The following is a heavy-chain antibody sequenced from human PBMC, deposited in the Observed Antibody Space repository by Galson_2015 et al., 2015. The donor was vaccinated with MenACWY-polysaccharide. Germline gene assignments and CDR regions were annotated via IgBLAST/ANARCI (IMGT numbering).Heavy chain of an antibody. CDR1: DSSIRSGYF. V-gene: IGHV4-38-2*01. CDR2: IFHGGTT. D-gene: IGHD1-26*01. CDR3: ARVEKYSGSFYILY. Sequence: ETLSLTCAVSDSSIRSGYFWGWIRQPPGKGLEWIASIFHGGTTYYNPSLKSRVTISVDTSKNQFSLKLSSVTAADTAVYYCARVEKYSGSFYILYWGQGTLVTVSS. J-gene: IGHJ4*02.